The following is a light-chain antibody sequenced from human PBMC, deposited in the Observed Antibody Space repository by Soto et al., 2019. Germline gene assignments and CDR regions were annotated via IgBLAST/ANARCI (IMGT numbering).Light chain of an antibody. CDR2: EVS. Sequence: QSVLTQPASVSGSPGQSITISCTGSSSDVGRYNYVSWYQHHPGKAPKLMIYEVSNRPSGVSNRFSGSKSGNTASLTISGLQAEDEADYHCSSCTSSSTLYVFGTGTKVTVL. CDR1: SSDVGRYNY. CDR3: SSCTSSSTLYV. V-gene: IGLV2-14*01. J-gene: IGLJ1*01.